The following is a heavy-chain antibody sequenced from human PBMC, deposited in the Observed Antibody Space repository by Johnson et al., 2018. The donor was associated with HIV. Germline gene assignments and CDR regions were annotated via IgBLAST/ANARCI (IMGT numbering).Heavy chain of an antibody. CDR1: GFTVSSNY. CDR3: AREATYYDYVWGSYAFDI. Sequence: EVQLVESGGGLVQPGGSLRLSCAASGFTVSSNYMSWVRQAPGKGLEWVSVIYSGGSTYYADSVKGRFTNSRDNSKNTLYLQMNSLRAEDTAVYYCAREATYYDYVWGSYAFDIWGQGTMVTVSS. CDR2: IYSGGST. D-gene: IGHD3-16*01. J-gene: IGHJ3*02. V-gene: IGHV3-66*01.